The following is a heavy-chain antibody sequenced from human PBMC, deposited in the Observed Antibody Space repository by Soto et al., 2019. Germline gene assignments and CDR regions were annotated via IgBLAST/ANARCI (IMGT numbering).Heavy chain of an antibody. J-gene: IGHJ6*02. D-gene: IGHD1-1*01. Sequence: GTPRLSCASSRFTVSRYGFSWVRQAPGKGLEWVANIKQDGSEKYYVNSVKGRLTISRDNAKNSLYLQMNSLRAEDTAVYYCARGGQVHWNRDDYYYYGMDIRGQATTVTVSS. CDR3: ARGGQVHWNRDDYYYYGMDI. CDR2: IKQDGSEK. CDR1: RFTVSRYG. V-gene: IGHV3-7*01.